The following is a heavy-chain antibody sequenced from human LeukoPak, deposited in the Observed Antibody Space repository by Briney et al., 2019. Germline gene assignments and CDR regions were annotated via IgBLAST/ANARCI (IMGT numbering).Heavy chain of an antibody. Sequence: SETLSLTCTVSGGSISSYYWSWIRQPPGKGLEWIGYIYYAGNTNYNPSLKSRVTISVDTSKNQFSLKLSSVTAADTAVYYCARHSSSSYYFDYWGQGTLVTVSS. J-gene: IGHJ4*02. V-gene: IGHV4-59*01. CDR2: IYYAGNT. CDR1: GGSISSYY. CDR3: ARHSSSSYYFDY. D-gene: IGHD6-6*01.